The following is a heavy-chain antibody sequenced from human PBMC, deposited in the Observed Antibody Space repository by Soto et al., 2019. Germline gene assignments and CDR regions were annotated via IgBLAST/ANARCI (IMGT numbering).Heavy chain of an antibody. CDR3: ARENYSSSWYSRTGQYNWFDP. D-gene: IGHD6-13*01. V-gene: IGHV4-31*03. J-gene: IGHJ5*02. CDR2: IYYSGST. CDR1: GGSISSGGYY. Sequence: SETLSLTCTVSGGSISSGGYYWSWIRQHPGKGLEWIGYIYYSGSTYYNPSLKSRVTISVDTSKNQFSLKLSSVTAADTAVYYCARENYSSSWYSRTGQYNWFDPWGQGTLVTVSS.